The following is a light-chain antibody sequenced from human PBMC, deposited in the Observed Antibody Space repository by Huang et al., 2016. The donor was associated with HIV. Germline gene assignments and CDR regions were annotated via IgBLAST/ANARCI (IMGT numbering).Light chain of an antibody. CDR2: WAS. V-gene: IGKV4-1*01. CDR1: QSVYSSSTSKDY. CDR3: QQYYSSPQT. Sequence: TLNCRSSQSVYSSSTSKDYMAWFQQKPGQPPRLLLFWASTREAGVPDRFTGSGSGTHFTLTIASLEAEDAAIYYCQQYYSSPQTFGQGTRVEVK. J-gene: IGKJ1*01.